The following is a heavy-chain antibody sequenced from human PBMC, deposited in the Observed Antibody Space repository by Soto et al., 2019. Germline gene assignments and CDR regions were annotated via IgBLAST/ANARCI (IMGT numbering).Heavy chain of an antibody. CDR1: GGSISSGDYY. J-gene: IGHJ5*02. CDR2: IYYSGST. CDR3: ARAGSGGAFFEWLGGFDL. V-gene: IGHV4-30-4*01. Sequence: SETLSLTCAVSGGSISSGDYYWSWIRQPPGKSLEWIGYIYYSGSTYYNPSLKSRVTISVDTSKNQFSLKLSSVTAADTAVYYCARAGSGGAFFEWLGGFDLWAQGNLVTVSS. D-gene: IGHD3-3*01.